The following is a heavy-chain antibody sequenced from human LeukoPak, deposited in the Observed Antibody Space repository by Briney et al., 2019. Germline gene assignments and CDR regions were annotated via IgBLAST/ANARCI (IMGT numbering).Heavy chain of an antibody. CDR1: GFTFRSYS. D-gene: IGHD6-19*01. J-gene: IGHJ5*02. V-gene: IGHV3-48*02. CDR2: ISSISCTI. Sequence: RSGWSLILYGAASGFTFRSYSLNWVHQAPGQGLDWVSYISSISCTIYYAVSMKGRFTISRDNAKSSLYLQMNSLRDEDTAVYYCARDPKNRQWLVDWFDPWGQGTLVTVSS. CDR3: ARDPKNRQWLVDWFDP.